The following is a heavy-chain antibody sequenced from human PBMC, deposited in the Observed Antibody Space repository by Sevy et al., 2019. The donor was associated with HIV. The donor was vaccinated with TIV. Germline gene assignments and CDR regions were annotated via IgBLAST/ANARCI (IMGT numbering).Heavy chain of an antibody. V-gene: IGHV3-33*06. CDR1: GFTFSSYG. CDR2: IWYDGSQK. CDR3: AKGADIRGHKHDNFDD. Sequence: GGSLRLSCAASGFTFSSYGMHWVRQAPGKGLEWVALIWYDGSQKYYADSVKGRFTISRDNSKNMLYLQMNSLRAEDTAVYYCAKGADIRGHKHDNFDDWGQGSLVTVSS. D-gene: IGHD1-26*01. J-gene: IGHJ4*02.